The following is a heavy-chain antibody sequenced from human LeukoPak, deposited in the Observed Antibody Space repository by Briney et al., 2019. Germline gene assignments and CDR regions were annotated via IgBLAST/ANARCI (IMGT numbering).Heavy chain of an antibody. CDR1: GFTFSSYA. D-gene: IGHD2-15*01. V-gene: IGHV3-23*01. Sequence: GGSLRLSCAASGFTFSSYAMSWVRQAPGKGLEWVSAISGSGGSTYYADSVKGRFTISRDNSKNTLYLQMNSLRAEDTAVYYCAKSGDIVVVVAASSPDYWGQGTLVTVSS. CDR2: ISGSGGST. J-gene: IGHJ4*02. CDR3: AKSGDIVVVVAASSPDY.